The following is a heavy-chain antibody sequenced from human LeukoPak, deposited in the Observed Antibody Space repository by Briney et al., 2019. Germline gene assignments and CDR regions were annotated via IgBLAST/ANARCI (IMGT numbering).Heavy chain of an antibody. D-gene: IGHD4-17*01. J-gene: IGHJ6*03. Sequence: GGSLRLSCTASGFTFGDYAMSWFRQAPGKGLEWVGFIRSKRYGGATEYAASVKGRFTIPRDDSKSIAYLQMNSLKTEDTAMYYCSRDQLGGDPDDYYYYYMDVWGKGTTVTVSS. CDR2: IRSKRYGGAT. CDR3: SRDQLGGDPDDYYYYYMDV. V-gene: IGHV3-49*03. CDR1: GFTFGDYA.